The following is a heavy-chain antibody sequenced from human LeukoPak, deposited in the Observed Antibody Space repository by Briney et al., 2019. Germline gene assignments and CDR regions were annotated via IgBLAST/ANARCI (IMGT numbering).Heavy chain of an antibody. J-gene: IGHJ6*02. Sequence: GGSLSLSCAASGFTFDSYAMHWVRQAPGKGLEYVSAISRNGGSTFYANSVKGRFTISRDNSKNTLYLQMGSLRAEDTAVYYCARGGRGHDFSPNYYYGLDVWGQGTTVTVSS. D-gene: IGHD5-12*01. CDR3: ARGGRGHDFSPNYYYGLDV. CDR1: GFTFDSYA. CDR2: ISRNGGST. V-gene: IGHV3-64*01.